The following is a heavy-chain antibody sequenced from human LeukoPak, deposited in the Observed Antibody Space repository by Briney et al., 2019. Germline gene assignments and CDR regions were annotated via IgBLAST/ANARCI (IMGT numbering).Heavy chain of an antibody. CDR2: ISYDGSNK. CDR3: AKDQGAAAGTPDAFDI. D-gene: IGHD6-13*01. J-gene: IGHJ3*02. CDR1: GFTFSSYA. V-gene: IGHV3-30*18. Sequence: PGGSLRLSCAASGFTFSSYAMSWVRQAPGKGLEWVAVISYDGSNKYYADSVKGRFTISRDNSKNTLYLQMNSLRAEDTAVYYCAKDQGAAAGTPDAFDIWGQGTMVTVSS.